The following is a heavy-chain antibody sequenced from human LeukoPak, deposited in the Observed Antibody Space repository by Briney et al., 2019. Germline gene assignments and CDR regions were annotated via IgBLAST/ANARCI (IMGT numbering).Heavy chain of an antibody. CDR3: ARVRATGAHDC. CDR2: INHSGST. J-gene: IGHJ4*02. CDR1: GFTVSGYY. Sequence: GSLRLSCAASGFTVSGYYMSWIRQPPGKGLEWIGEINHSGSTNYNPSLKSRVTISVDTSKNQFSLKLSSVTAADTAVYYCARVRATGAHDCWGQGTLVTVSS. V-gene: IGHV4-34*01. D-gene: IGHD7-27*01.